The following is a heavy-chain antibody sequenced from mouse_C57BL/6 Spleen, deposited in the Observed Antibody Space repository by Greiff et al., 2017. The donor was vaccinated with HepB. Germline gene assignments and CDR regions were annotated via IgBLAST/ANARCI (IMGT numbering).Heavy chain of an antibody. J-gene: IGHJ3*01. V-gene: IGHV1-26*01. CDR2: INPNNGGT. D-gene: IGHD1-1*01. Sequence: EVKLVESGPELVKPGASVKISCKASGYTFTDYYMNWVKQSHGKSLEWIGDINPNNGGTSYNQKFKGKATLTVDKSSSTAYMELRSLTSEDSAVYYCASLITGFPFAYWGQGTLVTVSA. CDR1: GYTFTDYY. CDR3: ASLITGFPFAY.